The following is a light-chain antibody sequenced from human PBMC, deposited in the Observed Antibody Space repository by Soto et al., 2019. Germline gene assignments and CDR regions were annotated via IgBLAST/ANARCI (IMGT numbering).Light chain of an antibody. Sequence: EIVLTQSPGTLSLSPGERATLSCRASQSVSNNYLAWYQQKPGQAPRLLIYGASNRATGIPDRFSGRGSGTNFTLTISRLEPEDFAVYYCQQYGSSGTFGQGTKV. CDR3: QQYGSSGT. V-gene: IGKV3-20*01. J-gene: IGKJ1*01. CDR2: GAS. CDR1: QSVSNNY.